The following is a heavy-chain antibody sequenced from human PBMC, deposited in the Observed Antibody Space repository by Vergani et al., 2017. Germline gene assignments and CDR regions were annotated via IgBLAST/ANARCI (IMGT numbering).Heavy chain of an antibody. CDR3: ARRGEDYYDSSGYYTDYYGMDV. CDR2: IIPIFGTS. V-gene: IGHV1-69*12. J-gene: IGHJ6*02. CDR1: GGTFSSFA. Sequence: QVQLVQSGAEVKKPGSSVKVSCKASGGTFSSFAISWVRQAPGQGLEWMGGIIPIFGTSNYAQKFQGRVTITADESTSTAYMELSSLRSEDTAVYYCARRGEDYYDSSGYYTDYYGMDVWGQGTTVTVSS. D-gene: IGHD3-22*01.